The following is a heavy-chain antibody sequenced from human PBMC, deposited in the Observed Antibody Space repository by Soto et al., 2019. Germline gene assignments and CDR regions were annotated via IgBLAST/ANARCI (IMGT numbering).Heavy chain of an antibody. D-gene: IGHD4-17*01. CDR3: ASGNYDYGDYTIGWFDP. CDR2: INPSGGST. CDR1: GYTFTSYY. J-gene: IGHJ5*02. V-gene: IGHV1-46*01. Sequence: QVQLVQSGAEVKKPGASVKVSCKASGYTFTSYYMHWVRQAPGQGLEWMGIINPSGGSTSYAQKFRGRVTMTRDTSTSTVYMELSSLRSEDTAVYYCASGNYDYGDYTIGWFDPWGQGTLVTVSS.